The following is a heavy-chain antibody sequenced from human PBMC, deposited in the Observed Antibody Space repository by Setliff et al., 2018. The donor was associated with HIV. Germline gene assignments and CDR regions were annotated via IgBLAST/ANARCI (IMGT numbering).Heavy chain of an antibody. Sequence: GGSLRLSCAASGFTFSNYAMSWVRQAPGEGLEWVSVIYSGGSTDHADSVKGRFTVSRDNSKNTLYLHMNSLRAEDTAEYYCAKELAASGLGYFDSWGRGILVTVSS. D-gene: IGHD3-22*01. J-gene: IGHJ4*02. CDR1: GFTFSNYA. CDR2: IYSGGST. V-gene: IGHV3-23*01. CDR3: AKELAASGLGYFDS.